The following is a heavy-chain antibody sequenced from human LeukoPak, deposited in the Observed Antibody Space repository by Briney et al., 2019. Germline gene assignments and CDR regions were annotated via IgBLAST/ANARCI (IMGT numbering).Heavy chain of an antibody. J-gene: IGHJ4*02. CDR3: ARGSSGWYGRYYFDY. D-gene: IGHD6-19*01. Sequence: ASVKVSCKASGYTFTSYAMHWVRQAPGQRLEWMGWINAGNGNTKYSQKFQGRVTITRDTSASTAYMELSSLRSEDTAVYYCARGSSGWYGRYYFDYWGQGTLVTVPS. CDR1: GYTFTSYA. CDR2: INAGNGNT. V-gene: IGHV1-3*01.